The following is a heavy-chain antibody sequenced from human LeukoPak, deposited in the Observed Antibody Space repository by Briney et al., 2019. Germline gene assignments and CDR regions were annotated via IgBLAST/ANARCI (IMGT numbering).Heavy chain of an antibody. J-gene: IGHJ3*01. CDR2: IYNDGGT. V-gene: IGHV3-53*01. CDR1: GFTFSSYG. D-gene: IGHD3-16*02. Sequence: PGGSLRLSCTASGFTFSSYGMNWVRQGPGKGLEWVALIYNDGGTHYTDSVKGRFTISRDTSRNTLFLQMNSLRVEDSAMYYCVKRLTLGDLSIKGAFALWGQGTMVTVAS. CDR3: VKRLTLGDLSIKGAFAL.